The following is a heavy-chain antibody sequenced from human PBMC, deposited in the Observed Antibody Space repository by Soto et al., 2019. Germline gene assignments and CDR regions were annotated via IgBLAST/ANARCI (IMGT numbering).Heavy chain of an antibody. CDR3: ARAPYYYDSSGFAGPFDY. V-gene: IGHV1-69*13. D-gene: IGHD3-22*01. J-gene: IGHJ4*02. Sequence: ASVKVSCKASGCTFSSCAISWVRQDPGQGLEWMGGIIPIFGTANYAQKFQGRVTITADESTSTAYMELSSLRSEDTAVYYCARAPYYYDSSGFAGPFDYWGQGPLVTVSS. CDR1: GCTFSSCA. CDR2: IIPIFGTA.